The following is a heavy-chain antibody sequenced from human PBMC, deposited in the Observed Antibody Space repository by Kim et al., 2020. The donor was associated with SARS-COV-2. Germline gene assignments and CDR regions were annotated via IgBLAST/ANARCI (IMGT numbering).Heavy chain of an antibody. J-gene: IGHJ4*02. Sequence: SETLSLTCTVSGGSISSSSYYWGWIRQPPGKGLEWIGSIYYSGSTYYNPSLKSRVTISVDTSKNQFSLKLSSVTAADTAVYYCARRQPKAISFDYWGQGTLVTVSS. V-gene: IGHV4-39*01. CDR3: ARRQPKAISFDY. CDR1: GGSISSSSYY. CDR2: IYYSGST.